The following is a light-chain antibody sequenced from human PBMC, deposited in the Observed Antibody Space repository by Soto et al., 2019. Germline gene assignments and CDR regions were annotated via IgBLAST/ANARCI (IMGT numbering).Light chain of an antibody. V-gene: IGKV1-33*01. CDR3: QQHDNLPPLT. J-gene: IGKJ4*01. CDR1: QDISNY. Sequence: DIQMTQSPSSLSASVGDRVTITCQASQDISNYLNWYQQKPGKAPKLLIYDASNLETGVPSRFSGSGSGTDFTFTISSLQPEDIAIYYCQQHDNLPPLTFGGGTKVEIK. CDR2: DAS.